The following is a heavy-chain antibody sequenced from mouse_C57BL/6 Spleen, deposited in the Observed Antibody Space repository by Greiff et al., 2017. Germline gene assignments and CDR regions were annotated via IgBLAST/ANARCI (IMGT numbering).Heavy chain of an antibody. CDR3: ASPITTVGGY. CDR1: GFNIKDYY. V-gene: IGHV14-2*01. D-gene: IGHD1-1*01. CDR2: IDPADGET. J-gene: IGHJ2*01. Sequence: EVQLQQSGAELVKPGASVELSCTASGFNIKDYYMHWVKQRTEQGLEWIGRIDPADGETTYAPKFQGKATITADTSSNTAYLQLSSLTSEDTAVYYCASPITTVGGYGGQGTTLTVSS.